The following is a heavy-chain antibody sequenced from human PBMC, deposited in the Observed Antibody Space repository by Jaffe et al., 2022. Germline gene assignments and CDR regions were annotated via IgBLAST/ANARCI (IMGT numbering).Heavy chain of an antibody. D-gene: IGHD3-22*01. J-gene: IGHJ4*02. Sequence: QVQLQESGPGLVKPSETLSLTCTVSGGSISSYYWSWIRQPPGKGLEWIGYIYYSGSTNYNPSLKSRVTISVDTSKNQFSLKLSSVTAADTAVYYCARAPELSSGYFYFDYWGQGTLVTVSS. CDR3: ARAPELSSGYFYFDY. CDR2: IYYSGST. CDR1: GGSISSYY. V-gene: IGHV4-59*01.